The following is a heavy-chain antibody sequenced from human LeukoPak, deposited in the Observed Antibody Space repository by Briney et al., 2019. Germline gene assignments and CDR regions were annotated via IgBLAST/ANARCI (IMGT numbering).Heavy chain of an antibody. CDR3: AKDRPNYYGSNGHYYRRDGDC. V-gene: IGHV3-23*01. Sequence: PGGSLRLSCAASGFTFSIYAMSWVRQAPGKGLQWASSITSSGDGTYYADSVKGRFTISRDNSENMLYLQMNSLRVEDTAVYFCAKDRPNYYGSNGHYYRRDGDCWGQGTLVTVSS. CDR2: ITSSGDGT. D-gene: IGHD3-10*01. J-gene: IGHJ4*02. CDR1: GFTFSIYA.